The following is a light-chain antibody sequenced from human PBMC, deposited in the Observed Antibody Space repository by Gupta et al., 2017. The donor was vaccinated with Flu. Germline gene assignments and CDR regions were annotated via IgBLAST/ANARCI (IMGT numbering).Light chain of an antibody. CDR3: QHDHNCPWP. J-gene: IGKJ1*01. V-gene: IGKV3-15*01. Sequence: IVITQSPATVSVSPGERATLSCRASKSVISSLAWYQQKPGQAPRLLIYGASTRARGFPDRFSGSGYGTEFTLTISRRQAEEFAIYYCQHDHNCPWPFGQGTQVDI. CDR1: KSVISS. CDR2: GAS.